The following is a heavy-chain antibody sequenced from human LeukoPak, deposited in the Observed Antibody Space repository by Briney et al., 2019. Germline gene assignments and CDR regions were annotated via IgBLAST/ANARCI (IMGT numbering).Heavy chain of an antibody. V-gene: IGHV4-30-2*01. D-gene: IGHD4-11*01. CDR1: GGSISSGGYS. CDR2: IYHSGST. Sequence: SQTLSLTCAVSGGSISSGGYSWSWIRQPPGKGLEWIGYIYHSGSTYYNPSLKSRVTISVDRSKNQFSLKLSSVTAADTAVYYCARLPPYSHDYWGQGTLVTVSS. J-gene: IGHJ4*02. CDR3: ARLPPYSHDY.